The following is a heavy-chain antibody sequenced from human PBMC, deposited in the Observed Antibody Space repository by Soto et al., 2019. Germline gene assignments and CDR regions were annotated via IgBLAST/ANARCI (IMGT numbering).Heavy chain of an antibody. CDR1: GFTFSGYA. J-gene: IGHJ4*02. CDR3: AKGSGPPYSGSYVDY. V-gene: IGHV3-23*01. CDR2: ISDSSGNR. Sequence: HPGGSLRLSCAASGFTFSGYAMGWVRQAPGKGLEWVSLISDSSGNRYHADSVKGRFTISRDNSKNTLYLQMNSLRAEDTAVYYCAKGSGPPYSGSYVDYWGQGTLVTVSS. D-gene: IGHD1-26*01.